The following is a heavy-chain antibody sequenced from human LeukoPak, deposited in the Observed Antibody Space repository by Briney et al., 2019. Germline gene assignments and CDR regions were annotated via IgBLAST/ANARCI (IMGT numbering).Heavy chain of an antibody. CDR3: ARAGAAGVFDY. CDR2: IYYSGST. V-gene: IGHV4-59*01. Sequence: SETQSLTCTVSGGSISSYYWSWIRQPPGKGLEWIGYIYYSGSTNYNPSLKSRVTISVDTSKNQFSLKLSSVTAADTAVYYCARAGAAGVFDYWGQGTLVTVSS. CDR1: GGSISSYY. J-gene: IGHJ4*02. D-gene: IGHD6-13*01.